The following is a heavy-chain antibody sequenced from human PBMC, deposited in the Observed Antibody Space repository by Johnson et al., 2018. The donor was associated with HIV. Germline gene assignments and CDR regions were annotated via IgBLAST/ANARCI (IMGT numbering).Heavy chain of an antibody. J-gene: IGHJ3*02. CDR2: ISYDGRNK. D-gene: IGHD4-11*01. CDR3: AREDDNSNYGSAFDI. CDR1: GFTFSSYA. Sequence: QVQVVESGGGLVKPGGSLRLSCAASGFTFSSYAMHWVRQAPGKGLEWVAVISYDGRNKYYADSVKGRFTIPRDNSKNTLYQQMNSLRAEDTAVYYCAREDDNSNYGSAFDICGQGTMVTVSS. V-gene: IGHV3-30-3*01.